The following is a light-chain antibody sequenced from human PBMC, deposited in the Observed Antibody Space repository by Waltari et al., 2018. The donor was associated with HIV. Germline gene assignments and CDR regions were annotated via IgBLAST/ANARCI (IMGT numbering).Light chain of an antibody. CDR1: SSNIGSNT. CDR3: AAWDDSLNGHVV. CDR2: SNN. V-gene: IGLV1-44*01. J-gene: IGLJ2*01. Sequence: QSVLTQPPSASGTPGQRVTISCSGSSSNIGSNTVNWYQQLPGTAPKLLIYSNNPRPSGVPDRFSGSKSGTSASLAISGLQSGDGADYYCAAWDDSLNGHVVFGGGTKLTVL.